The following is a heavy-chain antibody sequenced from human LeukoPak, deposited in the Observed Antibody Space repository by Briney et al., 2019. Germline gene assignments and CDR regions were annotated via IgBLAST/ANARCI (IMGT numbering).Heavy chain of an antibody. CDR1: GFTFSSYG. Sequence: PGGSLRLSCAASGFTFSSYGMSWVRQAPGKGLEWVSAISGSGGSTWYADSVKGRFTISRDNSKNTLYLQMNSLRAEDTAVYYCAASQDVGAYYFDYWGQGTPVTVSS. CDR3: AASQDVGAYYFDY. D-gene: IGHD3-16*01. J-gene: IGHJ4*02. V-gene: IGHV3-23*01. CDR2: ISGSGGST.